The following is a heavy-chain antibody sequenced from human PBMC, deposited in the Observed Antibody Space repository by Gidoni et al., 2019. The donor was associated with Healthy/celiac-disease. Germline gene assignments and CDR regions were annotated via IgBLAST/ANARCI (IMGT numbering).Heavy chain of an antibody. D-gene: IGHD2-2*01. V-gene: IGHV3-21*01. CDR1: GFTFSSYS. Sequence: EVQLVESGGGLVKPGGSLRLSCAASGFTFSSYSMNWVRQAPGKGLEWVSSISRSSSYIYYADSVKGRFTISRDNAKNSLYLQMNSLRAEDTAVYYCARASYCSSTSCYDYYYGMDVWGQGTTVTVSS. J-gene: IGHJ6*02. CDR3: ARASYCSSTSCYDYYYGMDV. CDR2: ISRSSSYI.